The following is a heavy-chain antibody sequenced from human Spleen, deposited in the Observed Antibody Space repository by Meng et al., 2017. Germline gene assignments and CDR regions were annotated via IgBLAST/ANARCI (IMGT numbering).Heavy chain of an antibody. D-gene: IGHD4-11*01. J-gene: IGHJ4*02. CDR2: INHSGSN. Sequence: VLVRRAGEVLWKPPDTCPSPVVVSGGSLSDYYWSWIRQPPGKGLGWIGEINHSGSNNYTPSLESRATISVDTSQNNLSLKLSSVTAADSAVYYCARGPTTMAHDFDYWGQGTLVTVSS. V-gene: IGHV4-34*01. CDR3: ARGPTTMAHDFDY. CDR1: GGSLSDYY.